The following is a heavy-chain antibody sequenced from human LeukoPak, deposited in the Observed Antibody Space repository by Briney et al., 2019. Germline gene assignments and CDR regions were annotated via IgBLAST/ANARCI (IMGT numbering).Heavy chain of an antibody. CDR3: HLFLWFGELSQNDY. D-gene: IGHD3-10*01. V-gene: IGHV3-15*01. Sequence: PGGSLRLSCAASGFTFSNAWMSWVRQAPGKGLEWVGRIKSKTDGGTTDYAAPVKGRFTISRDDSKNTLYLQMNSLKTEDTAVYYCHLFLWFGELSQNDYWGQGTLVTVSS. CDR1: GFTFSNAW. J-gene: IGHJ4*02. CDR2: IKSKTDGGTT.